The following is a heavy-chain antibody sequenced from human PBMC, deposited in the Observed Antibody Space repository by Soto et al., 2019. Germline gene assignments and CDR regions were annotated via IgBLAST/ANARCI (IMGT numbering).Heavy chain of an antibody. V-gene: IGHV3-74*01. CDR1: GITFSSYW. Sequence: GGSLRLSCAASGITFSSYWMHWVRQAPGEGLVFVSLINTDGSSTDYADSVKGRFTISRDNPKNTLYLQMNSLRAEDTAVYYCALIPGSSPSTSDFWGRGILVTVSS. CDR3: ALIPGSSPSTSDF. CDR2: INTDGSST. J-gene: IGHJ4*02.